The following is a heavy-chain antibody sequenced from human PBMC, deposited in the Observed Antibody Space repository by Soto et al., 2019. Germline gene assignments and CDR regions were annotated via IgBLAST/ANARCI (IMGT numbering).Heavy chain of an antibody. D-gene: IGHD2-2*01. CDR3: AKDQGIVVVPAAIPY. CDR2: ISGSGGST. Sequence: EVQLLESGGGLVRPGGSLRLSCAASGFTFSSYAMSWVRQAPGKGLEWVSAISGSGGSTYYADSVKGRFTISRDNSKNTLYLQMNSLRAEDTAVYYCAKDQGIVVVPAAIPYWGQGTLVTVSS. J-gene: IGHJ4*02. V-gene: IGHV3-23*01. CDR1: GFTFSSYA.